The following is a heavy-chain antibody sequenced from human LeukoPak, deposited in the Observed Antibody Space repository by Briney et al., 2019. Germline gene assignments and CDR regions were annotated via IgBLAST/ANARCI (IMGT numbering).Heavy chain of an antibody. D-gene: IGHD2-2*01. CDR3: ARDRSVEEYQLPDRFDP. V-gene: IGHV1-69*13. J-gene: IGHJ5*02. CDR2: IIPIFGTA. CDR1: GGTFSSYA. Sequence: SVKVSCKASGGTFSSYAISWVRQAPGQGLEWMGGIIPIFGTANYAQKFQGRVTITADESTSTAYMELSSLRSEDTAAYYCARDRSVEEYQLPDRFDPWGQGTLVTVSS.